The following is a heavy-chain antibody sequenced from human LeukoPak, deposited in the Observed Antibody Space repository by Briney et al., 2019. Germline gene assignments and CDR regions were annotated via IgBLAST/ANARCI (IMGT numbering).Heavy chain of an antibody. CDR3: ARGEYQLLFSY. CDR2: IYTSGST. J-gene: IGHJ4*02. Sequence: SQTLSLTCTVSGDSISSGNYYWSWIRQPAGKGLGWIGRIYTSGSTNYNPSLKSRVTISVDTSKNQFSLKLSSVTAADTAVYYRARGEYQLLFSYWGQGTLVTVSS. CDR1: GDSISSGNYY. V-gene: IGHV4-61*02. D-gene: IGHD2-2*01.